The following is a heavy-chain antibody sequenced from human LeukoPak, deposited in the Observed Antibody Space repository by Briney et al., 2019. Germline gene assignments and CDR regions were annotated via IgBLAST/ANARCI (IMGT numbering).Heavy chain of an antibody. CDR2: IYPGDSDT. Sequence: GESLKISCKGSGYSFTSYWIGWVRQMPGKGLEWMGIIYPGDSDTRYSPSFQGQVTISADKSISTAYLQWSSLKASDTAMYYCARTTFGVVLLDYGMDVWGQGTTVTVSS. V-gene: IGHV5-51*01. D-gene: IGHD3-3*01. CDR1: GYSFTSYW. CDR3: ARTTFGVVLLDYGMDV. J-gene: IGHJ6*02.